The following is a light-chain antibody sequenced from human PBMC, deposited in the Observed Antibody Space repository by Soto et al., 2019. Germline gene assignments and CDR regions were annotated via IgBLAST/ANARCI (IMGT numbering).Light chain of an antibody. V-gene: IGKV3-15*01. J-gene: IGKJ5*01. CDR2: GAS. Sequence: EIVMTQSPATLSVSPWERATLSCRASQSVSSNLAWYQQKPGQAPRLLFYGASTRATGLPARFSGTGSGTEFTLTINSLQAEDSAVYYCQQYYNWPRTFGQGTRLEIK. CDR3: QQYYNWPRT. CDR1: QSVSSN.